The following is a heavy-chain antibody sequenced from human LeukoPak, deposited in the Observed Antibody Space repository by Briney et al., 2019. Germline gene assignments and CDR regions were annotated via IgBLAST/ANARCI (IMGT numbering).Heavy chain of an antibody. CDR2: IKSDGSEE. D-gene: IGHD3-10*01. CDR1: GFTFSSYW. Sequence: GGSLRLSCAASGFTFSSYWMSWVRQAPGKGLERVAVIKSDGSEEHYVDFVKGRFTISRVNAKDSLYLQMSSFVAEETAVYYCARDRGFFDNWGQGTLVTVSS. J-gene: IGHJ4*02. CDR3: ARDRGFFDN. V-gene: IGHV3-7*01.